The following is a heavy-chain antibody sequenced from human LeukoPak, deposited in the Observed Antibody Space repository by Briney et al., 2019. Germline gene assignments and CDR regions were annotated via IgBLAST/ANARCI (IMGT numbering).Heavy chain of an antibody. V-gene: IGHV4-59*08. CDR3: ARQSDYYGMDV. CDR2: IYYSGST. Sequence: PSETLSLTCTVSGGSISRYYWSWIRQPPGKGLEWIGYIYYSGSTSYNPSLKSRVTISVDTSKNQFSLKLSSVTAADTAVYYCARQSDYYGMDVWGQGTTVTVSS. J-gene: IGHJ6*02. CDR1: GGSISRYY.